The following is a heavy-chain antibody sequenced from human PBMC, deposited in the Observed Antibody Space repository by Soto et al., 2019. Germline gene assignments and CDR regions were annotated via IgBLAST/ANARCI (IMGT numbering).Heavy chain of an antibody. J-gene: IGHJ6*02. D-gene: IGHD6-19*01. CDR1: GYTFTGYY. CDR2: INPNSGGT. Sequence: ASVKVSCKASGYTFTGYYMHWVRQAPGQGLEWMGWINPNSGGTNYAQKFQGRVTMTRDTSISTAYMELSRLRSDDTAVYYCARVVDSSGWYDYYYGMDVWGQGTTVTVAS. CDR3: ARVVDSSGWYDYYYGMDV. V-gene: IGHV1-2*02.